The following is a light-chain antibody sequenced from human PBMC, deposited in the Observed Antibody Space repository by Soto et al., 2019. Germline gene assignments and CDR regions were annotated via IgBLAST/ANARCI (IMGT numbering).Light chain of an antibody. CDR2: DAS. J-gene: IGKJ4*01. V-gene: IGKV3-11*01. CDR3: QHRVSWPLT. Sequence: EIVLTQSPAILSLSPGERATLSCRASQSVTIKLAWYQQKPSQPPRLLIYDASTRATGTPARFSGSGSGTDFTLFISSLEPEDSAFYFCQHRVSWPLTFGGGNKVEI. CDR1: QSVTIK.